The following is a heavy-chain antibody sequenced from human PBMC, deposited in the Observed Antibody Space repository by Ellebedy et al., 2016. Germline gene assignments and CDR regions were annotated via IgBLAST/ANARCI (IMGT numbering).Heavy chain of an antibody. Sequence: SETLSLTCTASGGSISSSRYYWGWIRQPPGKGLEWIGSISYSGSTSYNPSLKSRVTISVVTSKSQFSLRLTSVTAADTAVYYCAKWNGGWYAFEVWGQGTMVTVSS. V-gene: IGHV4-39*07. J-gene: IGHJ3*01. CDR2: ISYSGST. CDR3: AKWNGGWYAFEV. D-gene: IGHD6-19*01. CDR1: GGSISSSRYY.